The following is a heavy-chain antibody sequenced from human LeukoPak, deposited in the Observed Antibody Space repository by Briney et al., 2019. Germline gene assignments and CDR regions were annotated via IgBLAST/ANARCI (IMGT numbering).Heavy chain of an antibody. J-gene: IGHJ4*02. V-gene: IGHV3-21*01. CDR2: ISSSTTYI. CDR3: ARGAAGYVGASSFDY. Sequence: GGSLRLSCAASGFTFSSYSMNWVRQAPGKGLEWVSPISSSTTYISYADSVKGRFTISRDNAKNSLYLQMNSLRAEDTAVYYCARGAAGYVGASSFDYWGQGTLVTVSS. CDR1: GFTFSSYS. D-gene: IGHD1-26*01.